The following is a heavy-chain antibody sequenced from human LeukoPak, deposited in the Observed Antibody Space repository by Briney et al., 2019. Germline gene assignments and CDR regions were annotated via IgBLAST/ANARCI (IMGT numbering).Heavy chain of an antibody. V-gene: IGHV4-59*01. D-gene: IGHD3/OR15-3a*01. CDR1: GGSISSYY. J-gene: IGHJ4*02. Sequence: PSETLSLTCTVSGGSISSYYWSWIRQPPGKGLEWIGYIYYSGSTNYNPSLKSRVTISVDTSKNQFSLKLSSVTTADTAVYYCARSHSVWTSFDYWGQGTLVTVSS. CDR3: ARSHSVWTSFDY. CDR2: IYYSGST.